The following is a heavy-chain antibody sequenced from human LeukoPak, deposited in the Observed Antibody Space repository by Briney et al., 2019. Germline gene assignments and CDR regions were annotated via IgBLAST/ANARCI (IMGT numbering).Heavy chain of an antibody. D-gene: IGHD2-15*01. Sequence: ASVKVSCKASGGTFSSYAISWVRQAPGQGLEWMGGIIPIFGTANYAQKFQGRVTITADESTSTAYMELSSLRSEDTAVYYCARDILGRSNGGSNYFGMEVWGQGTTVTVSS. CDR3: ARDILGRSNGGSNYFGMEV. V-gene: IGHV1-69*13. CDR2: IIPIFGTA. CDR1: GGTFSSYA. J-gene: IGHJ6*02.